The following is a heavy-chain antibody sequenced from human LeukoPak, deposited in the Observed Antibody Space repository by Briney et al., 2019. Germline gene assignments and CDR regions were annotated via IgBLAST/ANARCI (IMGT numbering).Heavy chain of an antibody. CDR3: TTGRGIAVAGTRYYYYYMDV. J-gene: IGHJ6*03. CDR1: GFTFSNAW. Sequence: GGSLRLSCAASGFTFSNAWMSWVRQAPGKGLEWVGRIKSKTDGGTTDYAAPVKGRFTISRDDSKNTLYLQMNSLKTEDTAAYYCTTGRGIAVAGTRYYYYYMDVWGKGTTVTVSS. D-gene: IGHD6-19*01. CDR2: IKSKTDGGTT. V-gene: IGHV3-15*01.